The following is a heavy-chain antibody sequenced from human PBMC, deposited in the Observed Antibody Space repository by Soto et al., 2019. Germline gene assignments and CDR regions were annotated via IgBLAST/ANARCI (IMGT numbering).Heavy chain of an antibody. J-gene: IGHJ6*03. D-gene: IGHD2-2*01. Sequence: VASVKVSCKASGYTFTSYAMHWVRQAPGQRLEWMGWINAGNGNTKYSQKFQGRVTVTRDTSTSTVYMELSSLRSEDTAVYYCARECGFLPHLGYCSSTSCYYMDVWGKGTTVTVSS. V-gene: IGHV1-3*01. CDR2: INAGNGNT. CDR3: ARECGFLPHLGYCSSTSCYYMDV. CDR1: GYTFTSYA.